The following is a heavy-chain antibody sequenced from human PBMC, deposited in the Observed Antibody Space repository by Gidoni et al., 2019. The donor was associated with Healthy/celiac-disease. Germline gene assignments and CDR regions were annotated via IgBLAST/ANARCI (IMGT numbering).Heavy chain of an antibody. V-gene: IGHV3-53*01. Sequence: EVQLVESGGGLIQPGGSLRLSCAASGFTVSSNYMSWVRQAPGKGLEWVSVIYSGGSTYYADSVKGRFTISRDNSKNTLYLQMNSLRAEDTAVYYCARDGGIAVAGAIDYWGQGTLVTVSS. CDR1: GFTVSSNY. CDR3: ARDGGIAVAGAIDY. D-gene: IGHD6-19*01. CDR2: IYSGGST. J-gene: IGHJ4*02.